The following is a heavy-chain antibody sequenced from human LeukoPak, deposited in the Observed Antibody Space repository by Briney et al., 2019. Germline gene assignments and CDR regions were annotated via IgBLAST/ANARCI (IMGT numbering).Heavy chain of an antibody. CDR1: GGTFSSYA. CDR2: IIPILGIA. J-gene: IGHJ5*02. V-gene: IGHV1-69*04. Sequence: GASVKVSCKASGGTFSSYAISWVRQAPGQGLEWMGRIIPILGIANYAQKFQGRVTITADKSTSTAYMELSSLRSEDTAVYYCARGYYDSSPPETWGQGTLVTVSS. CDR3: ARGYYDSSPPET. D-gene: IGHD3-22*01.